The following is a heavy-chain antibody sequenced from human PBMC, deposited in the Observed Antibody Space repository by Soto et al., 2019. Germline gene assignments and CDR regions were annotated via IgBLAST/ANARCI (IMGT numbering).Heavy chain of an antibody. Sequence: GGSLRLSCAASGFTFSSVAMSWVRQAPGKGLEWVSAISGSGGSTYYADSVKGRFTISRDNSKNTLYLQMNSLRAEDTAVYYCAIPKTPLDGYKVYWGQGTLVTVSS. CDR3: AIPKTPLDGYKVY. V-gene: IGHV3-23*01. J-gene: IGHJ4*02. D-gene: IGHD1-1*01. CDR2: ISGSGGST. CDR1: GFTFSSVA.